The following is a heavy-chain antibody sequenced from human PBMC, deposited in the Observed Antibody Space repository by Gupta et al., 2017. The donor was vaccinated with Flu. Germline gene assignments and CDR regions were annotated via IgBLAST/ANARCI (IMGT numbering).Heavy chain of an antibody. CDR3: ARGLGADYTAWGYFDY. CDR2: IGTAGDT. CDR1: GFIFSTYD. J-gene: IGHJ4*02. V-gene: IGHV3-13*01. Sequence: EVQLVESGGGLVQAGGSLRRSCVGSGFIFSTYDMHWVRHSTGRGLEWLSAIGTAGDTFYPGSVQGRFTISRENAKNSLYLQMTNLSAGDTAVYYCARGLGADYTAWGYFDYWGPGTVVTVSS. D-gene: IGHD5-18*01.